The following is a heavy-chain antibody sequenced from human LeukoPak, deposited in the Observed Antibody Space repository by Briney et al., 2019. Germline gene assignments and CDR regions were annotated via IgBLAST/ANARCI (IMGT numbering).Heavy chain of an antibody. D-gene: IGHD6-6*01. Sequence: GASVKVSCKASGFTFTGYYMHWVRQAPGQGLEWMGWINPNSGGTNYAQKFQGRVTMTRDTSISTAYMELSRLRSDDTAVYYCARDLAARPAEGYWGQGTLVTVSS. CDR2: INPNSGGT. CDR3: ARDLAARPAEGY. V-gene: IGHV1-2*02. J-gene: IGHJ4*02. CDR1: GFTFTGYY.